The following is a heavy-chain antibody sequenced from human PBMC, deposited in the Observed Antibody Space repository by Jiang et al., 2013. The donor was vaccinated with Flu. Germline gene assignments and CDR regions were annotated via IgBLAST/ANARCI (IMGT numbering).Heavy chain of an antibody. CDR2: IIPIFGRP. CDR1: GGTFSNYN. D-gene: IGHD2-8*01. CDR3: ATASSDCTRNSCPFHY. V-gene: IGHV1-69*06. Sequence: SSVKVSCKASGGTFSNYNINWVRQAPGHGLEWMGGIIPIFGRPNYAQKFQRRVTISAVKSSNTAYMEVTSLRSEDTAVYFCATASSDCTRNSCPFHYWGQGTLVTVSS. J-gene: IGHJ4*02.